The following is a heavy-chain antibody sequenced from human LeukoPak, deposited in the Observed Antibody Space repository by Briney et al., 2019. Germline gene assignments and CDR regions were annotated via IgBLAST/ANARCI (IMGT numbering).Heavy chain of an antibody. D-gene: IGHD3-10*01. J-gene: IGHJ4*02. CDR2: IKPDGSEK. CDR3: AKRGDYYGSGSYTPFDY. CDR1: GFTFSDYW. Sequence: PGGSLRLSCAASGFTFSDYWMTWVRQAPGKGLEWVANIKPDGSEKYYVDSVKGRFTISRDNAKNSLYLQMNSLRAEDTAVYYCAKRGDYYGSGSYTPFDYWGQGTLVTVSS. V-gene: IGHV3-7*01.